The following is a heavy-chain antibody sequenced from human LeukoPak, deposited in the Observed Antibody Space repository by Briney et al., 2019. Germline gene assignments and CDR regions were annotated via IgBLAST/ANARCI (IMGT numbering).Heavy chain of an antibody. D-gene: IGHD4-17*01. J-gene: IGHJ3*02. V-gene: IGHV3-30*18. Sequence: GGSLRLSCAASGFTFSSYGMHWVRQAPGKGLEWVAVISYDGSNKYYADSVKGRFTISRDNSKNTLYLQMNSLRAEDTAVYYCAKVRSPTVTNFAFDIWGQGTMVTVSS. CDR1: GFTFSSYG. CDR3: AKVRSPTVTNFAFDI. CDR2: ISYDGSNK.